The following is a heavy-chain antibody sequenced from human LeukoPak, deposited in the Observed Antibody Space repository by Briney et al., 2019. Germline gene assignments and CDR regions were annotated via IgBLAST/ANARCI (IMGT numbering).Heavy chain of an antibody. D-gene: IGHD1-26*01. CDR2: IIPIFGTA. Sequence: ASVKVSCKASGGNFKTYAINWLRQAPGQGLEWMGGIIPIFGTANYAQKFQGRVTITADESTSTAYMELSSLRSEDTAVYYCAREGSGSYDYWGQGTLVTVSS. CDR1: GGNFKTYA. CDR3: AREGSGSYDY. J-gene: IGHJ4*02. V-gene: IGHV1-69*13.